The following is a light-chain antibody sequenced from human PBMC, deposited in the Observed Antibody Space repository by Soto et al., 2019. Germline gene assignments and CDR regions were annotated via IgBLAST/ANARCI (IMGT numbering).Light chain of an antibody. CDR1: PSVNTY. Sequence: EIVLTQSPATLSLSPGERATLSCRASPSVNTYLAWYQQRPGQAPRLLIYDASYRATDIPPRFSGSGSGTDFTFTIGSLEPEDFAVYYCQQRGSWHSTLTFGHRTRLDSK. CDR2: DAS. V-gene: IGKV3-11*01. J-gene: IGKJ5*01. CDR3: QQRGSWHSTLT.